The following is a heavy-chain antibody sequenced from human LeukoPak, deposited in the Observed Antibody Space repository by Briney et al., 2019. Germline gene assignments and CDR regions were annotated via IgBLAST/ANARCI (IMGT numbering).Heavy chain of an antibody. Sequence: PSETLSLTCTVSGGSISSYYWSWIRQPPGKGLEWIGYIYYSGSTNYNPSLKSRVTISVDTSKNQFSLKLSSVTAADTAVYYCARGFIMNDFWSGYLNWFDPWGQGTLVTVSS. J-gene: IGHJ5*02. D-gene: IGHD3-3*01. CDR3: ARGFIMNDFWSGYLNWFDP. V-gene: IGHV4-59*01. CDR1: GGSISSYY. CDR2: IYYSGST.